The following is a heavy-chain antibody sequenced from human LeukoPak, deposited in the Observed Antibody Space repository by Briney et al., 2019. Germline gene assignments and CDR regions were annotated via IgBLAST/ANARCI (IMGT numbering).Heavy chain of an antibody. CDR3: ARDFYGDDGHHPFDY. V-gene: IGHV4-4*07. Sequence: SGTLSLTRSVSGGSISNYYWNWLRQPAGKGLEWIGRIYASGSTNYNPSLKSRVTISMDKSKNHFSLNLKSVTAADTAFYYCARDFYGDDGHHPFDYWGQGIQVTVSS. D-gene: IGHD2/OR15-2a*01. CDR1: GGSISNYY. CDR2: IYASGST. J-gene: IGHJ4*02.